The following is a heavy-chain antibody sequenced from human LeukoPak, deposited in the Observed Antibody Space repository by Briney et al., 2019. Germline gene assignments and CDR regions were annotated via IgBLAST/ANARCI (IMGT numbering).Heavy chain of an antibody. D-gene: IGHD2-21*01. J-gene: IGHJ3*02. CDR3: AREGSTLVIHAFDI. Sequence: GGSLRLSCAASGFTFSSYGMHWVRQAPGKGLEWVAFIQYDGSPKYYADSVKGRFTISRDNPKNTVSLQMNSLRTEDTALYFCAREGSTLVIHAFDIWGQGTMVTVSS. CDR1: GFTFSSYG. CDR2: IQYDGSPK. V-gene: IGHV3-30*02.